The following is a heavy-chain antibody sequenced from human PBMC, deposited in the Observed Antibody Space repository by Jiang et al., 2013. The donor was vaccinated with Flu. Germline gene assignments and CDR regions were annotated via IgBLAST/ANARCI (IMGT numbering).Heavy chain of an antibody. J-gene: IGHJ4*02. V-gene: IGHV1-69*01. D-gene: IGHD1-26*01. CDR1: FSSYA. CDR2: IIPIFGTA. Sequence: FSSYAISWVRRAPGQGLEWMGGIIPIFGTANYAQKFQGRVTITADESTSTAYMELSSLRSEDTAVYYCARAEGATHSLIWGQGTLVTVSS. CDR3: ARAEGATHSLI.